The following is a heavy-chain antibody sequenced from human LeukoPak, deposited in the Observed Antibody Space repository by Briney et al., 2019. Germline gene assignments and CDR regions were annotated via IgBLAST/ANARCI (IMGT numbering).Heavy chain of an antibody. D-gene: IGHD1-26*01. CDR1: GFTFSSYT. CDR2: ISYDGNNK. J-gene: IGHJ4*02. V-gene: IGHV3-30-3*01. Sequence: GGSLRLSCAASGFTFSSYTMHWVRQAPGKGLEWEAVISYDGNNKYYADSVKGRFTIYRDNSKNTLYLQMNSLRAEDTAVYYCARDRRVGDTRLDYWGQGTLVTVSS. CDR3: ARDRRVGDTRLDY.